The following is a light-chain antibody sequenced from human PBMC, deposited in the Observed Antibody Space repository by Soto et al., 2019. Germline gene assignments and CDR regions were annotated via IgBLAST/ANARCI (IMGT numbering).Light chain of an antibody. V-gene: IGKV1-5*03. CDR2: KVS. CDR3: QQYKRSWT. J-gene: IGKJ1*01. CDR1: QSVDTW. Sequence: DIPMTQSPSTLSASVGDRVTITCRASQSVDTWLAWYQQKPGKAPKVLISKVSNLESGVPSRFSGSGYGTEFTLTISSLQPADFAIYYCQQYKRSWTFGQGTKVDIK.